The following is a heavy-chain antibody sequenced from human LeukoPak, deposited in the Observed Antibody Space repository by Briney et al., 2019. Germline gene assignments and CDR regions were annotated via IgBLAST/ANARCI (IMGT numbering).Heavy chain of an antibody. Sequence: GGSLRLSCVAPGFTFSSYGMSWVRQAPGKGLEWVSYVSATGYTTSYADSVKGRFTISRDNAKNTVFLQMNSLRAEDTAVYYCARDAYSSSLNLWGQGTLVTVSS. D-gene: IGHD6-13*01. J-gene: IGHJ4*02. CDR3: ARDAYSSSLNL. CDR2: VSATGYTT. CDR1: GFTFSSYG. V-gene: IGHV3-23*01.